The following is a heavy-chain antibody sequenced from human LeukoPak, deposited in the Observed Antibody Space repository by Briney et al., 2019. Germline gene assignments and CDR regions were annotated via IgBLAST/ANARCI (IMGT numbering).Heavy chain of an antibody. D-gene: IGHD3-22*01. CDR3: ARTRDDSRGYHEGWFDP. Sequence: PGRSLRLSCAASGFTFSSYGMHWVRQAPGKGLEWVAVISYDGSNKYYADSVKGRFTISRDNSKNTLYLQMNSLRAEDTAVYYCARTRDDSRGYHEGWFDPWGQGTLVTVS. V-gene: IGHV3-30*03. CDR2: ISYDGSNK. CDR1: GFTFSSYG. J-gene: IGHJ5*02.